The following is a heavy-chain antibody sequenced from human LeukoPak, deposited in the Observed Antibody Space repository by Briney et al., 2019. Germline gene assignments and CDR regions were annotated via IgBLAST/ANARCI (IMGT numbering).Heavy chain of an antibody. CDR2: ISTSGIYI. V-gene: IGHV3-21*01. Sequence: GGSLRLSCAASRFTFSSYNMNWVRQAPGKGLEWVSSISTSGIYIYYADSLKGRFTISRDNAKNSLYLQMNSLRAEDTAVYYCARTALFGGRLTTPGLDYWGQGTLVTVSS. CDR3: ARTALFGGRLTTPGLDY. CDR1: RFTFSSYN. J-gene: IGHJ4*02. D-gene: IGHD3-16*01.